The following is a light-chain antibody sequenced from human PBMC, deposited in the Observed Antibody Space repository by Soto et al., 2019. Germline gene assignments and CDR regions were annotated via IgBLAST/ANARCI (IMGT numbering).Light chain of an antibody. J-gene: IGLJ2*01. CDR3: VLYMGSGISV. Sequence: VVTQEPSFSVSPGRTVTLTCGLSSGSVSTSYYPSWYQQTPGQAPRTLIYSTNTRSSGVPDRFSGSILGNKAALTITGAQADDESDYYCVLYMGSGISVFGGGTKVTVL. CDR2: STN. CDR1: SGSVSTSYY. V-gene: IGLV8-61*01.